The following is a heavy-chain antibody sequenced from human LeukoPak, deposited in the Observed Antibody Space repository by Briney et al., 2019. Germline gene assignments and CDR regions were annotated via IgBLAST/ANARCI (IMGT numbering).Heavy chain of an antibody. D-gene: IGHD6-19*01. CDR1: GYTFTSYG. CDR3: ALAVAHEPFAY. CDR2: ISAYNGNT. Sequence: ASVKVSCKASGYTFTSYGISWVRQAPGQGREWMGWISAYNGNTNYAQTLQGRVTMTTDTPTSTDYMELRSLRSDDTAVHYCALAVAHEPFAYRGQGTLVTVSS. V-gene: IGHV1-18*01. J-gene: IGHJ4*02.